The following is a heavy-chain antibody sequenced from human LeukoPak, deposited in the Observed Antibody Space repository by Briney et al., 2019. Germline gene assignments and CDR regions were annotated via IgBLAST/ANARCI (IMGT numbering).Heavy chain of an antibody. J-gene: IGHJ5*02. CDR1: GITVSANY. Sequence: GGSLRLSCAASGITVSANYMSWVRQAPGKGLEWVSLLYSGGSTHYADSVKGRFTISRHNSKNTLYLQMNSVRPEDTAVYYCAGVPCEAAFDPWGQGTLVTVSS. V-gene: IGHV3-53*04. D-gene: IGHD2-15*01. CDR3: AGVPCEAAFDP. CDR2: LYSGGST.